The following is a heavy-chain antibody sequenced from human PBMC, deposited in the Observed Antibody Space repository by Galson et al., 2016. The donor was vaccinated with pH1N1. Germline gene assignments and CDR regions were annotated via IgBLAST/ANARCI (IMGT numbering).Heavy chain of an antibody. Sequence: TLSLTCTASGGSISSGRYYWSWIRQPAGKGLEWIGYIYTSGSTNYNPSLKSRVTISVDTSKNQFSLKLSSVTAADTAVYYCARDHGFGSENMGDWFDPWGQGTLVTVSS. CDR1: GGSISSGRYY. D-gene: IGHD3-10*01. V-gene: IGHV4-61*09. CDR2: IYTSGST. CDR3: ARDHGFGSENMGDWFDP. J-gene: IGHJ5*02.